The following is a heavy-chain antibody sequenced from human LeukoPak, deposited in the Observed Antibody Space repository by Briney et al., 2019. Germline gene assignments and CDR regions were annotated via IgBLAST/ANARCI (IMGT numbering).Heavy chain of an antibody. CDR2: IYYSGST. CDR3: ARVRSYYYYYMDV. V-gene: IGHV4-61*05. CDR1: GDSISSSSSY. Sequence: KTSETLSLTCTVSGDSISSSSSYWGWIRQPPGKGLEWIGYIYYSGSTHYNPSLKSPVTISVDTSNNQFSLKVRSVTAADTAVYYCARVRSYYYYYMDVWGKGTTVTVSS. J-gene: IGHJ6*03.